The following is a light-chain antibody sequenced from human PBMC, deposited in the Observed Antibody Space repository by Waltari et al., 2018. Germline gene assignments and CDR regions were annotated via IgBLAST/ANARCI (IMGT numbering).Light chain of an antibody. CDR1: QSLLYSNGNVY. Sequence: GVLTQSPLSLAVTLGQPASISCKSSQSLLYSNGNVYLDWYLQRPGQSPRRLIYQVSKRDSGVPDRFSGSGSDTDFTLRISRVEADDVGTYYCLQVPFTCGPGTKMEVK. V-gene: IGKV2-30*01. CDR3: LQVPFT. CDR2: QVS. J-gene: IGKJ3*01.